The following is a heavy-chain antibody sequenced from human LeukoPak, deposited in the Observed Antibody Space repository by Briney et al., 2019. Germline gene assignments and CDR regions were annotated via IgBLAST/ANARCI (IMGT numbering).Heavy chain of an antibody. D-gene: IGHD2-2*01. J-gene: IGHJ6*03. CDR3: ARGYCSSTSRRGGYYYYYYMDV. CDR2: IIPIFGTA. V-gene: IGHV1-69*05. CDR1: GGTFSSYA. Sequence: SVKVSCKASGGTFSSYAISWVRQAPGQGLEWMGGIIPIFGTANYAQKFQGRVTITTDESTSTAYMELSSLRSEDTAVYYCARGYCSSTSRRGGYYYYYYMDVWGKGTTVTVSS.